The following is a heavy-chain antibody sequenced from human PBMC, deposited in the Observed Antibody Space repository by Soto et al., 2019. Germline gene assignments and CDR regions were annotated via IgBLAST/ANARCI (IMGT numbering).Heavy chain of an antibody. V-gene: IGHV2-5*02. CDR1: GFSLSTDGVG. Sequence: QITLKESGPTLVKPTQTLTLTCTFSGFSLSTDGVGVGWIRQPPGNALEWLALIYWDDDQRYSPSLKTRLTITTHTSKNQVVLTMTNLAPVDTATYYCAHAYGGTSSPTDAFDVWGQGTVVTVSS. CDR3: AHAYGGTSSPTDAFDV. J-gene: IGHJ3*01. CDR2: IYWDDDQ. D-gene: IGHD2-2*01.